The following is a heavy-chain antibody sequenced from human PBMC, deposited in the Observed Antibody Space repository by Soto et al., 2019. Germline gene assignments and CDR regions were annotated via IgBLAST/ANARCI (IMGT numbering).Heavy chain of an antibody. CDR2: IYYSGST. J-gene: IGHJ6*03. D-gene: IGHD2-2*01. Sequence: PSETLSLTCTVSGGSISSSSYYWGWIRQPPGKGLEWIGNIYYSGSTYYNPSLKSRVTISVDTSKNQFSLKLSSVTAADTAVYYCARHAGRYCSSTSCRYYYYYMDVWGKGTKVTVSS. CDR1: GGSISSSSYY. CDR3: ARHAGRYCSSTSCRYYYYYMDV. V-gene: IGHV4-39*01.